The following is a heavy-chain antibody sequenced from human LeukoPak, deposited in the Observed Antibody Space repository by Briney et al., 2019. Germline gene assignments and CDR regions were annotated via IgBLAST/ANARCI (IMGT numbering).Heavy chain of an antibody. CDR3: AELGITMIGGV. Sequence: GGTLRLSCAASGFTFSAYGMNWVRQAPGKGLEWVSYISSSGSTIYYADSVKGRFTISRDNAKNSLYLQMNSLRAEDTAVYYCAELGITMIGGVWGKGTTVTISS. D-gene: IGHD3-10*02. CDR1: GFTFSAYG. V-gene: IGHV3-48*04. CDR2: ISSSGSTI. J-gene: IGHJ6*04.